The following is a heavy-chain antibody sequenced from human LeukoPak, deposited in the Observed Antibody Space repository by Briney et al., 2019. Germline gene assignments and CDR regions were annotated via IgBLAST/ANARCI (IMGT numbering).Heavy chain of an antibody. CDR2: ISYSGST. CDR3: ARASGYSYGPGTVDY. V-gene: IGHV4-59*01. J-gene: IGHJ4*02. Sequence: SETLSLTCTVSGGSISSYYWSWIRQPPGKGLEWIGYISYSGSTNYNPSLKSRVTISVGTSKNQFSLKLSSVTAADTAVYYCARASGYSYGPGTVDYWGQRTLVTVSS. D-gene: IGHD5-18*01. CDR1: GGSISSYY.